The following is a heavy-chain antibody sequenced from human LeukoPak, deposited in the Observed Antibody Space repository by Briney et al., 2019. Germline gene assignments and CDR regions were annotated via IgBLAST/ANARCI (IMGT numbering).Heavy chain of an antibody. CDR1: GFTFSNYA. CDR2: ISGSGGST. V-gene: IGHV3-23*01. Sequence: GGSLRLSCAASGFTFSNYAMSWVRQAPGKGLEWVSGISGSGGSTYYADSVKGRFTISRDNSKNTLYLQMNSLRAEDTAVYYCSVIASAGDDYWGQGTLVTVFS. D-gene: IGHD6-13*01. J-gene: IGHJ4*02. CDR3: SVIASAGDDY.